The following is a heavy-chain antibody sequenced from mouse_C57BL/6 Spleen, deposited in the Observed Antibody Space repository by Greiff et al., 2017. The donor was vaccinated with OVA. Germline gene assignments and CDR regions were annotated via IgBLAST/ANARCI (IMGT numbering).Heavy chain of an antibody. CDR3: ARDDGYYDAMDD. J-gene: IGHJ4*01. CDR2: IDPSDSET. V-gene: IGHV1-52*01. CDR1: GYTFTSYW. Sequence: VQLQQPGAELVRPGSSVKLSCKASGYTFTSYWMHWVKQRPIQGLEWIGNIDPSDSETHYNQKFKDKATFTVDKSSSTAYMQLSSLTSEDSAVYYCARDDGYYDAMDDWGQGTSVTVSS. D-gene: IGHD2-3*01.